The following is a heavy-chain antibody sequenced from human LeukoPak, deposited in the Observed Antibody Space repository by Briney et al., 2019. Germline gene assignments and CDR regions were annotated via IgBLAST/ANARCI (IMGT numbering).Heavy chain of an antibody. Sequence: SETLSLTCAVYGGSFSGYYWSWIRQPPGKGLEWIGEINHSGSTNYNPSLKSRVTISVDTSKNQFSLKLSSVTAADTAVYYCARAPTSDYYGSGSGYWGQGTLVTVSS. D-gene: IGHD3-10*01. CDR1: GGSFSGYY. V-gene: IGHV4-34*01. CDR2: INHSGST. J-gene: IGHJ4*02. CDR3: ARAPTSDYYGSGSGY.